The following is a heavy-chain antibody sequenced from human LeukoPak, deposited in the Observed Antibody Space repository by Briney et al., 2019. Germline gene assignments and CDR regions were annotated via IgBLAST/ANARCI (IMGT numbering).Heavy chain of an antibody. D-gene: IGHD3-22*01. CDR1: GGSISSYY. CDR3: ARLWKRPLLFYDSSGYSPSSSVWFDP. V-gene: IGHV4-59*08. Sequence: SETLSLTCTVSGGSISSYYWSWIRQPPGKGLEWIGYIYYSGSTNYNPSLKSRVTMSVDTSKNQFSLKLSSVTAADTAVYYCARLWKRPLLFYDSSGYSPSSSVWFDPWGQGTLVTVSS. CDR2: IYYSGST. J-gene: IGHJ5*02.